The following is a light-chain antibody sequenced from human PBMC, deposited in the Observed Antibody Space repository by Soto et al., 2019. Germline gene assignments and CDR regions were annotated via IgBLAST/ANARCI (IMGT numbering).Light chain of an antibody. CDR1: QSVSSN. V-gene: IGKV3-15*01. CDR3: QQYNNWPPIT. Sequence: EIVMTQSPATLSVSPGERATLSCRASQSVSSNLAWYQQKPSQAPRLLIYGASTRATGIPARFSGSGSGTEFTLTISSLQSEDFAVYYRQQYNNWPPITFGQGTRLELK. CDR2: GAS. J-gene: IGKJ5*01.